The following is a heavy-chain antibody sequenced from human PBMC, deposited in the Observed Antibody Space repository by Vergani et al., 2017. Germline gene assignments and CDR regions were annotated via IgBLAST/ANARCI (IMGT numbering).Heavy chain of an antibody. J-gene: IGHJ3*02. V-gene: IGHV5-51*01. D-gene: IGHD3-22*01. CDR3: ARVTYYYDSSGYYPDAFDI. CDR1: GYSFTSYW. CDR2: IYPGDSDT. Sequence: EVPLVQSGAAVKKPGESLKISCKGSGYSFTSYWIGWVRQMPGKGLEWMGIIYPGDSDTRYSPSFQGQVTISADKSISTAYLQWSSLKASDTAMYYCARVTYYYDSSGYYPDAFDIWGQGTMVTVSS.